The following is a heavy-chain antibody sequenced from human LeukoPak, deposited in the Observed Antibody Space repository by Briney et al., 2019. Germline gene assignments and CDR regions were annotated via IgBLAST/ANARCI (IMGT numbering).Heavy chain of an antibody. V-gene: IGHV4-34*01. D-gene: IGHD2-15*01. CDR2: INHSGST. CDR1: GGSFSGYY. J-gene: IGHJ1*01. CDR3: ARAPRDCSGASCHPRYFQH. Sequence: SETLSLTCAVYGGSFSGYYWSWIRQPPGKGLEWIGEINHSGSTNYNPSLKSRVTISVDTSKNQFSLKLSSVTAADTAVYYCARAPRDCSGASCHPRYFQHWDQGTLVTVSS.